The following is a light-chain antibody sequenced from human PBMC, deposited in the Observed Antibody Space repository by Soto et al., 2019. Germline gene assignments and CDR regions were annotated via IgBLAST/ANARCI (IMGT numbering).Light chain of an antibody. J-gene: IGKJ2*01. V-gene: IGKV3-20*01. CDR1: QSVTNNN. CDR3: HQYGNGAYT. CDR2: AAS. Sequence: ELVLTQSPGTLSLSAGERVTLXXRASQSVTNNNLAWFQQKPGQAPRXXIHAASTRAVGIPVRFSGGGAGTDFTLAISRLAPEDFAVYYCHQYGNGAYTFGQGTKVDIK.